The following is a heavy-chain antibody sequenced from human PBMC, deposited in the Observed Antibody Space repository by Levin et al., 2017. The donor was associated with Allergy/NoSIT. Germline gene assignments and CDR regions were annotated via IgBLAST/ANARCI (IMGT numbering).Heavy chain of an antibody. CDR3: STANGDYDY. CDR2: IKTKTDGGTI. V-gene: IGHV3-15*07. Sequence: LSLPCAASGFIFSNAWMNWVRQAPGKGLEWVGRIKTKTDGGTIDYGAPVKGRFTISRDDSKNTLYLQMNSLTTEDTAVYYCSTANGDYDYWGQGTLVSVSS. J-gene: IGHJ4*02. CDR1: GFIFSNAW. D-gene: IGHD4-17*01.